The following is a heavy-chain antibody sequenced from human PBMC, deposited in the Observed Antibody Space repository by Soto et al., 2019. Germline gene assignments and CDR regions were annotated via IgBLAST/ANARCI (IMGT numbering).Heavy chain of an antibody. CDR2: ISSSGGYI. CDR1: VFTFSSYA. CDR3: ARDLPYYESSGYHPEYDH. J-gene: IGHJ4*02. Sequence: GGSLRLSCAASVFTFSSYAMDWFRQAPGKGLEWVSSISSSGGYIYYADSVKGRFTISRDNAKNSVSLQMNSLRAEDTAVYYCARDLPYYESSGYHPEYDHWGQGTLVTVSS. D-gene: IGHD3-22*01. V-gene: IGHV3-21*01.